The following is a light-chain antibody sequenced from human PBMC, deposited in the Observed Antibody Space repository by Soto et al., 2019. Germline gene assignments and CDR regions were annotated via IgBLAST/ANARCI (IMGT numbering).Light chain of an antibody. CDR3: QTWGTGIQV. V-gene: IGLV4-69*01. J-gene: IGLJ2*01. CDR1: SGHSSYA. Sequence: QPVLTQSPSASASLGASVKLTCTLSSGHSSYAIAWHQQQPEKGPRYLMKLNSDCSHNKGDGIPDRFSGSSSGAERYLTISSLQSEDEADYYCQTWGTGIQVFGGGTKLTVL. CDR2: LNSDCSH.